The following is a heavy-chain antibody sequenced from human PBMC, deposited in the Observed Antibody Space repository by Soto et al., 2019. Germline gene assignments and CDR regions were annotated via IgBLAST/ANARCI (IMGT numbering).Heavy chain of an antibody. D-gene: IGHD1-1*01. J-gene: IGHJ4*02. Sequence: GGSLRLSCAASGFTFSSYGMHWVRQAPGKGLEWVAVISYDGSNKYYADSVKGRFTISRDNSKNTLYLQMNSLRAEDTAVYYCAKNHPGTGYFDYWGQGTLVTVSS. CDR3: AKNHPGTGYFDY. CDR2: ISYDGSNK. V-gene: IGHV3-30*18. CDR1: GFTFSSYG.